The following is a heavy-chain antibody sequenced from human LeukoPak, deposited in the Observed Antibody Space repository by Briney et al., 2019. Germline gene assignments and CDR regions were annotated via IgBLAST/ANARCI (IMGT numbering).Heavy chain of an antibody. V-gene: IGHV3-21*01. CDR1: GFTFSSYS. CDR3: ARPRIAVAGTGAFDI. Sequence: PGGSLRLSCAASGFTFSSYSMNWVRQAPGKGLEWVSSISSSSNYIYYADSVKGRFTISRDNAKNSLYLQMNSLRAEDTAVYYCARPRIAVAGTGAFDIRGQGTLVTVSS. J-gene: IGHJ3*02. CDR2: ISSSSNYI. D-gene: IGHD6-19*01.